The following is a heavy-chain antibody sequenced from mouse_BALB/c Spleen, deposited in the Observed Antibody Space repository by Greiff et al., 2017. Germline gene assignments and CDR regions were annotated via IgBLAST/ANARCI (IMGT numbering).Heavy chain of an antibody. J-gene: IGHJ4*01. CDR2: ISSGGSYT. CDR3: TRVYGNYVDYAMDY. CDR1: GFTFSSYT. V-gene: IGHV5-6-4*01. Sequence: DVHLVESGGGLVQPGGSRKLSCAASGFTFSSYTMSWVRQTPEKRLEWVATISSGGSYTYYPDSVKGRFTISRDNAKNTLYLQMSSLKSEDTAMYYCTRVYGNYVDYAMDYWGQGTSVTVSS. D-gene: IGHD2-1*01.